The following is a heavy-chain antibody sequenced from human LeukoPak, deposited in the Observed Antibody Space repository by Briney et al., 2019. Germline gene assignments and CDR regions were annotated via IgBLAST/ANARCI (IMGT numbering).Heavy chain of an antibody. Sequence: PGGSLRLSCAASGFTFSEYSMSWVRQAPGKGLEWVSNIRSNGRDTYYTDSVKGRFTISRDNSKNTLYLEMNSLRAEDTAVYYCARGGYTPYFDPWGQGTLVTVSS. CDR1: GFTFSEYS. D-gene: IGHD2-15*01. CDR2: IRSNGRDT. J-gene: IGHJ5*02. V-gene: IGHV3-23*01. CDR3: ARGGYTPYFDP.